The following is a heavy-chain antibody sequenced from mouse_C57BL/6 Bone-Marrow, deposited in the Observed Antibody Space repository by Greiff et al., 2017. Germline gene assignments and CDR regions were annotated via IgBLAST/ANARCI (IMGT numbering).Heavy chain of an antibody. J-gene: IGHJ4*01. CDR1: GFTFSNYW. V-gene: IGHV6-3*01. D-gene: IGHD1-1*01. CDR2: IRLKSDNYAT. CDR3: TGGSCYYAMDY. Sequence: EVQVVESGGGLVQPGGSMKLSCVASGFTFSNYWMNWVRQSPEKGLEWVAQIRLKSDNYATHYAESVKGRFTISRDDSKSSVVLQMNNLRAEDSGIDYCTGGSCYYAMDYWGQGTSVTVSS.